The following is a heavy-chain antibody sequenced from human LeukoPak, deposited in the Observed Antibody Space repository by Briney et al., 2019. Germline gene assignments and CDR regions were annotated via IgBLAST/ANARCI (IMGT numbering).Heavy chain of an antibody. V-gene: IGHV4-34*01. CDR3: ARLGVSGSGRYYYYYYMDV. Sequence: SETLSLTCAVFGGSFSDYYWSWLHQPPGKGVEWFGEINHSGSTNYNPSLKSRVTISVDTSKNQFSLKLSSVTAADTAVYYCARLGVSGSGRYYYYYYMDVWGKGTTVTISS. CDR2: INHSGST. CDR1: GGSFSDYY. D-gene: IGHD3-10*01. J-gene: IGHJ6*03.